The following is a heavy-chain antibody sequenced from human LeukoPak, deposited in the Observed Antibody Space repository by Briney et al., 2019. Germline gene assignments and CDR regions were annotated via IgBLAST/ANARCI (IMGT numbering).Heavy chain of an antibody. D-gene: IGHD3-9*01. J-gene: IGHJ5*02. CDR2: ILPIFGTS. Sequence: ASVKVSCKASGGTFSSYAINWVRQAPGQGLEWMGGILPIFGTSIYAQQFQGRVTITADESTNTAYMELNRLRSDDTATYYCARAEDQGRYFDWLPGFDPWGQGTLVTVSS. CDR3: ARAEDQGRYFDWLPGFDP. CDR1: GGTFSSYA. V-gene: IGHV1-69*13.